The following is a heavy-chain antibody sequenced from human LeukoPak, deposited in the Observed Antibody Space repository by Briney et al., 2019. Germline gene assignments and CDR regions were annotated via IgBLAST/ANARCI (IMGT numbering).Heavy chain of an antibody. CDR2: VSYDGSNK. V-gene: IGHV3-30*18. D-gene: IGHD5-24*01. CDR3: TNTDHEMGGGEYFQH. J-gene: IGHJ1*01. Sequence: GGSLRLSCAASGFTFSNYGMHWVRQAPGKGLEWVAAVSYDGSNKYYADSVKGRVTISRDNSKNTLYLQMNSLRAEDTAVYDCTNTDHEMGGGEYFQHWGQGTLVTVSS. CDR1: GFTFSNYG.